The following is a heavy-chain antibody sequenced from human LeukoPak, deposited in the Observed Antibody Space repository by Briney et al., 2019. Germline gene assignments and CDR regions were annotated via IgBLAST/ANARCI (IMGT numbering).Heavy chain of an antibody. CDR1: GVSINSGGYY. CDR2: IYYSGST. V-gene: IGHV4-31*03. CDR3: ARRAPSAGYFDL. J-gene: IGHJ2*01. Sequence: SETLSLTCTVSGVSINSGGYYWSWIRQHPGKGLEWIGYIYYSGSTYYNPSLQSRVTISMDTSKNQFSLKLSSVTAADTAVYYCARRAPSAGYFDLWGRGTLVTVSS.